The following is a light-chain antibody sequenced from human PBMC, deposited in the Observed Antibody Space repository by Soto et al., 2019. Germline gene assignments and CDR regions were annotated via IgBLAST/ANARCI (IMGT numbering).Light chain of an antibody. Sequence: QSVLTQPASVSGPPGQSITISCTGTSSDVGSYNLVSWYQQHPGKAPKLIIYEVSERPSGVSHRFSGSKSGNTASLTISGLQAEDEADYYCCSYATPRLFGGGTKLTVL. CDR1: SSDVGSYNL. J-gene: IGLJ2*01. CDR3: CSYATPRL. CDR2: EVS. V-gene: IGLV2-23*02.